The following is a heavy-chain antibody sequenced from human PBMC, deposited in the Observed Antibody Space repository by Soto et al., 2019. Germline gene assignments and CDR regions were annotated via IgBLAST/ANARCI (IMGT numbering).Heavy chain of an antibody. CDR2: ITGSGNTI. CDR1: GFIFSKYA. D-gene: IGHD3-9*01. J-gene: IGHJ4*02. Sequence: DVQLLESGGGLVQPGGSLRLSCAASGFIFSKYAMIWVRQAPGKGQEWVSGITGSGNTIEYAASVKGRFTISRDNSRNTVALQMNSLRAEDTGMYYGSEDDVYGDGLWLLTDWGQGTLVTVS. V-gene: IGHV3-23*01. CDR3: SEDDVYGDGLWLLTD.